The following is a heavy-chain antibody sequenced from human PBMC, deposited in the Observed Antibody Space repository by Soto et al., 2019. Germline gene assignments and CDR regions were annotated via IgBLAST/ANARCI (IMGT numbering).Heavy chain of an antibody. CDR1: GDSVSSNSAA. Sequence: PSQTLSLTCAISGDSVSSNSAAWNWIRQSPSRGLEWLGRTYYRSKWYNDYAVSVKSRITINPDTSKNQFSLQLNSVTPEDTAVYYFARDWGGYSGYDYYYYYGMDVWGQGTTVTVSS. CDR3: ARDWGGYSGYDYYYYYGMDV. V-gene: IGHV6-1*01. CDR2: TYYRSKWYN. D-gene: IGHD5-12*01. J-gene: IGHJ6*02.